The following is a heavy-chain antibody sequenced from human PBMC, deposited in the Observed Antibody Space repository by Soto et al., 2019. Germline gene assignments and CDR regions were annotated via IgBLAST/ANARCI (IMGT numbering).Heavy chain of an antibody. V-gene: IGHV1-69*01. CDR1: GGTFSSYA. CDR2: IIPIFGTA. CDR3: ARDAHYYGSGSYYGAFDI. Sequence: QVQLVQSGAEVKKPGSSVKVSCKASGGTFSSYAISWVRQAPGQGLEWMGGIIPIFGTANYAQKFQGRVTTTADEHTSTAYMELSSLRSEDTAVYYCARDAHYYGSGSYYGAFDIWGQGTMVTVSS. J-gene: IGHJ3*02. D-gene: IGHD3-10*01.